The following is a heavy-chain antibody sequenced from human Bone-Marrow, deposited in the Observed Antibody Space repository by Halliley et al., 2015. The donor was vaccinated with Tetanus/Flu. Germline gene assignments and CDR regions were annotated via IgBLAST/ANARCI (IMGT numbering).Heavy chain of an antibody. CDR3: ARGSTYYYDSSGYYFDS. J-gene: IGHJ4*02. Sequence: LRLSCTVSGGSISSYYWSWIRQPPGKGLEWIGYIYYSGSTNYNPSLKSRVTISVDTSKNQFSLKLSSVTAADTAVYYCARGSTYYYDSSGYYFDSWGQGTLVTVSS. CDR1: GGSISSYY. V-gene: IGHV4-59*01. D-gene: IGHD3-22*01. CDR2: IYYSGST.